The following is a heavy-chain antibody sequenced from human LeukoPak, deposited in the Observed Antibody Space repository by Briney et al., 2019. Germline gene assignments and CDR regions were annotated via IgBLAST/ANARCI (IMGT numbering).Heavy chain of an antibody. Sequence: SETLSLTCTVSGGSISSYYWSWIRQPPGKGLEWIGYIYHSGTTYYNPSLESRVTISVDRSKNQFSLKLSSVTAADTAVYYCARGKILWPTPLGFDYWGQGTLVTVSS. CDR3: ARGKILWPTPLGFDY. D-gene: IGHD3-10*01. V-gene: IGHV4-59*12. J-gene: IGHJ4*02. CDR1: GGSISSYY. CDR2: IYHSGTT.